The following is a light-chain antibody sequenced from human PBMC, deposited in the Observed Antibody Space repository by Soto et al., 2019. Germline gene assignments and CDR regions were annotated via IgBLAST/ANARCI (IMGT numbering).Light chain of an antibody. Sequence: QSALTQPPSASGSPGQSVTISCTGTSSDIGGYDYVSWFQHHPGRAPKLMIYELTKRPSGVPDRFSGSRSGNTASLTVSGRQAEDEAEYYCSSYAGSNNVIFGGGTQLTVL. J-gene: IGLJ2*01. V-gene: IGLV2-8*01. CDR2: ELT. CDR1: SSDIGGYDY. CDR3: SSYAGSNNVI.